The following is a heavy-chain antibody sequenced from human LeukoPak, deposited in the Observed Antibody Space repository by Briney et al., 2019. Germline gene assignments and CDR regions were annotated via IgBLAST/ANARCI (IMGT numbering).Heavy chain of an antibody. CDR3: ARAAPYSGDDYSDY. CDR1: GFTFNSYA. D-gene: IGHD5-12*01. Sequence: GGSLRLSCAASGFTFNSYAMSWVRQAPGKGLEWVSVISDSGSETFYADSVKGRFSISRDNSKNTLYLQMNSLRAEDTAVYYCARAAPYSGDDYSDYWGQGTLVTVFS. CDR2: ISDSGSET. J-gene: IGHJ4*02. V-gene: IGHV3-23*01.